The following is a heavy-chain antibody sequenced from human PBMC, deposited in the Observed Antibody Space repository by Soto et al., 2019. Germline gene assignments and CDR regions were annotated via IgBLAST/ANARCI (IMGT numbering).Heavy chain of an antibody. D-gene: IGHD2-2*01. CDR3: ARGLRYCSSTNCPNCFDP. CDR2: IYWDDDK. J-gene: IGHJ5*02. CDR1: GFSLSMSGVG. Sequence: QITLKESGPTLVKPTQTLTLTCTFSGFSLSMSGVGVGWIRQPPGKALEWLALIYWDDDKRYSPSLKSRLTITKEPSKNQVVLTMTNMDPVDTATYYCARGLRYCSSTNCPNCFDPWGQGTLVTVSS. V-gene: IGHV2-5*02.